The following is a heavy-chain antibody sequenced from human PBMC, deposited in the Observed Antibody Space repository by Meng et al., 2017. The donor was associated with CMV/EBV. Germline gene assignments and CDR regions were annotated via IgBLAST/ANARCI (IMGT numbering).Heavy chain of an antibody. CDR1: GGTFSSYD. CDR2: IIPIFGTA. CDR3: ARKGSFGAFDY. V-gene: IGHV1-69*05. Sequence: SVKVSCKASGGTFSSYDISWVRQAPGRGLEWMGGIIPIFGTANYAQKFQGRVTITTDESTSTAYMELSSLRSEDTAVYYCARKGSFGAFDYWGQGTLVTVSS. J-gene: IGHJ4*02. D-gene: IGHD3-10*01.